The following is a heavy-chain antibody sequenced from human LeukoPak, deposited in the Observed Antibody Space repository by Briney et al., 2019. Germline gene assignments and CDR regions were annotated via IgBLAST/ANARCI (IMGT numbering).Heavy chain of an antibody. CDR2: IIPILGIA. J-gene: IGHJ6*02. CDR3: ASHTSHYCSSTSCYRVRYYYGMDV. D-gene: IGHD2-2*02. V-gene: IGHV1-69*04. Sequence: GASVKVSCKASGGTFSRYAISWVRQAPGQVLEWMGRIIPILGIANYAQKLQGRGTITADKSTSTAYMELSSLRSEDTAVYYCASHTSHYCSSTSCYRVRYYYGMDVWGQGTTVTVSS. CDR1: GGTFSRYA.